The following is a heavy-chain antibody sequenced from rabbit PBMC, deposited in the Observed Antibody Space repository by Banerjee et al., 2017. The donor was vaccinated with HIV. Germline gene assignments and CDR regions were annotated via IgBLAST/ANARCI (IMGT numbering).Heavy chain of an antibody. Sequence: QEQLEESGGDLVKPEGSLTLTCTASGFSFSSSYWICWVRQAPGKGLEWIACIYGGSSDSIYYASWAKGRFTISKTSSTTVTLQMTSLTAADTATYFCARTGVGFGGYGAFDLWGPGTLVTVS. CDR1: GFSFSSSYW. J-gene: IGHJ4*01. D-gene: IGHD1-1*01. V-gene: IGHV1S45*01. CDR3: ARTGVGFGGYGAFDL. CDR2: IYGGSSDSI.